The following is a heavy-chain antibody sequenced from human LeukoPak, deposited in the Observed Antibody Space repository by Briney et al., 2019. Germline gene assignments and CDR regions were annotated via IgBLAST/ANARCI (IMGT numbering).Heavy chain of an antibody. Sequence: GGSLRLSCAASGFTFGSYDMHWVRQATGKGLEWVSAIGTAGDTYYPGSVKGRFTISRENAKNSLYLQMNSLRAGDTAVYYCARGMVRGVMGDAFDIWGQGTMVTVSS. CDR2: IGTAGDT. CDR3: ARGMVRGVMGDAFDI. J-gene: IGHJ3*02. D-gene: IGHD3-10*01. CDR1: GFTFGSYD. V-gene: IGHV3-13*01.